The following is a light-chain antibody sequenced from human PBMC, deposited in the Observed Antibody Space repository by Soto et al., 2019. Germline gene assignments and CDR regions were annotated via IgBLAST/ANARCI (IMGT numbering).Light chain of an antibody. CDR2: DVY. Sequence: DIQLTQSPSSLSASVGARVTITCQASQGISIYLNWYQQKPGRAPKVLIYDVYNLERGVPSRFSGSGSGTDFTFTISSLQPEDIATYYCQQYESIPYTFGQGTKLEIK. CDR1: QGISIY. V-gene: IGKV1-33*01. J-gene: IGKJ2*01. CDR3: QQYESIPYT.